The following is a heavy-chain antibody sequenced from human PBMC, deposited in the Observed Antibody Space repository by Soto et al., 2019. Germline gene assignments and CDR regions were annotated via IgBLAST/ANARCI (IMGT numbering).Heavy chain of an antibody. CDR3: AKTRPVAAKSGYFDY. CDR2: IKSKTDGGTT. CDR1: GFTFSNAW. V-gene: IGHV3-15*01. Sequence: GGSLRLSCAVSGFTFSNAWMSWVRQAPGKGLEWIGHIKSKTDGGTTDYAAPVKGRFTISRDDSKNTLFLQMNSLRAEDTAVYYCAKTRPVAAKSGYFDYWGQGTLVTVSS. D-gene: IGHD6-19*01. J-gene: IGHJ4*02.